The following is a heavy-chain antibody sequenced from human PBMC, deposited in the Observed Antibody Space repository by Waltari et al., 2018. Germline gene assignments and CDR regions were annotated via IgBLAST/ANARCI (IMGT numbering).Heavy chain of an antibody. V-gene: IGHV3-53*01. CDR2: MYGSGFGGTDT. CDR3: ARQMTPHYFDY. J-gene: IGHJ4*02. Sequence: EMQLVESGGGLIQPGGSLTLSCAASGFSVSRNSMPWVRQAPGKGLDGVSLMYGSGFGGTDTHYADSVKGRFTISRDNSKNTLYLQMNTLRADDTAMYYCARQMTPHYFDYWGQGALVTVSS. D-gene: IGHD2-15*01. CDR1: GFSVSRNS.